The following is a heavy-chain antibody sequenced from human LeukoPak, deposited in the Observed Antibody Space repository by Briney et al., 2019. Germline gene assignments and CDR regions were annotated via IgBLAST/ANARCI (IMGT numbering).Heavy chain of an antibody. Sequence: ASVKVSCKASGYTFTNYGINWVRQAPGQGLEWMGWISAYSGNTNYAQKLQGRVTMTTDTSTSTAYMELRRLRSDDTAVYYCARDPNRVTAIPGYWGQGTLVTVSS. D-gene: IGHD2-21*02. CDR3: ARDPNRVTAIPGY. V-gene: IGHV1-18*01. CDR1: GYTFTNYG. CDR2: ISAYSGNT. J-gene: IGHJ4*02.